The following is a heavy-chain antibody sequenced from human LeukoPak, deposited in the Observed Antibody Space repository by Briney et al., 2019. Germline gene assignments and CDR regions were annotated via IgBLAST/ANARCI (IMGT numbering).Heavy chain of an antibody. CDR2: ISASAGST. CDR3: AKQSNDFWGGYSAPPGFGMDV. J-gene: IGHJ6*02. D-gene: IGHD3-3*01. CDR1: GFTFTSYA. Sequence: PGGSLRLSCAASGFTFTSYAVNWVRQAPGKGLEWVSGISASAGSTKYADFVKGRFTISRDNSKNTLYLQMNSLRAEDTAVYYCAKQSNDFWGGYSAPPGFGMDVWGQGITVTVSS. V-gene: IGHV3-23*01.